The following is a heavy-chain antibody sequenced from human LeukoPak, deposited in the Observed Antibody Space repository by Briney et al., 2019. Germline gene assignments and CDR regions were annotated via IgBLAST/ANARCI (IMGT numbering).Heavy chain of an antibody. CDR1: GGSISSSSYY. V-gene: IGHV4-39*07. CDR3: ARDDGYYDSSGHWFDP. J-gene: IGHJ5*02. Sequence: SESLSLTCTVSGGSISSSSYYWGWIRQPPGKGLEWIGSIYYSGSTYYNPSLKSRVTMSVDTSKNQFSLKLSSVTAADTAVYYCARDDGYYDSSGHWFDPWGQGTLVTVSS. CDR2: IYYSGST. D-gene: IGHD3-22*01.